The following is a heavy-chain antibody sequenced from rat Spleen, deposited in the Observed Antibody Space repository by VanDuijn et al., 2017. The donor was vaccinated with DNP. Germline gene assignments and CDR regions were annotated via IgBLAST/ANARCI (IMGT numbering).Heavy chain of an antibody. CDR1: GFTFSDYN. Sequence: EVQLVETGGGSVQPGRSLKLSCAASGFTFSDYNMAWVRQAPKKGLEWVATIIYDGSSTYYRDSVKGRFTISRDNAKSTLFLQMDSLRSEDTATYYCATHTQAEYYSAWGALDAWGQGTSVTVSS. CDR2: IIYDGSST. D-gene: IGHD1-1*01. J-gene: IGHJ4*01. V-gene: IGHV5S10*01. CDR3: ATHTQAEYYSAWGALDA.